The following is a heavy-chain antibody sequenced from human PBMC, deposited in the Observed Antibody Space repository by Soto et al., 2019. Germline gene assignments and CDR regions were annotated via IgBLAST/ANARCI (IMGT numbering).Heavy chain of an antibody. CDR3: ARNDNSGLDY. CDR1: GYTFTAYY. J-gene: IGHJ4*02. Sequence: ASVKVSCKASGYTFTAYYIHWVRQAPGQGLEWMGMINPTGGSTSYAQKFQGRVTMTRDTSTSTVYMELSSLRSEDTAVYYCARNDNSGLDYWGQGTLVTV. D-gene: IGHD3-22*01. CDR2: INPTGGST. V-gene: IGHV1-46*01.